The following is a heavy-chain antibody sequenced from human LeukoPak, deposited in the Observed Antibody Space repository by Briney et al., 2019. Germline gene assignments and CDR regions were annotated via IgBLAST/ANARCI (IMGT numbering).Heavy chain of an antibody. CDR1: GFTFSSYA. CDR2: ISWNSGSI. J-gene: IGHJ3*02. CDR3: AKDLSSGWRLRYDAFDI. D-gene: IGHD6-19*01. V-gene: IGHV3-9*01. Sequence: GGSLRLSCAASGFTFSSYAMPWVRQAPGKGLEWVSGISWNSGSIGYADSVKGRFTISRDNAKNSLYLQMNSLRAEDTALYYCAKDLSSGWRLRYDAFDIWGQGTMVTVSS.